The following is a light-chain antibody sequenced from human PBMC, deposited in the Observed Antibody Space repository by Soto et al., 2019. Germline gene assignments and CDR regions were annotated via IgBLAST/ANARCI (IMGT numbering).Light chain of an antibody. CDR3: QKYKSAPHT. V-gene: IGKV1-27*01. J-gene: IGKJ2*01. CDR2: AAS. Sequence: DVQMTQSPSSLSASVGDRDTITCRASKGISNYLAWYQQKPGKVPKLLIYAASTLQSGVPSRFSGSESGTDFTLTISSLQPEDVATYYCQKYKSAPHTFGQGTKLEIK. CDR1: KGISNY.